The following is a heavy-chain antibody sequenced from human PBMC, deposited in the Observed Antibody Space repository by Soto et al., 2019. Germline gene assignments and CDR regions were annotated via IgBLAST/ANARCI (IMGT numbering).Heavy chain of an antibody. V-gene: IGHV1-69*13. CDR2: IIPIFGTA. CDR3: ARYCSGGSCLDWFGT. J-gene: IGHJ5*02. CDR1: GEAFSSYA. Sequence: SVKGDWKTAGEAFSSYAISWVLKTPKQGLEWMGGIIPIFGTANYAQKFQGRVTITADESTSTAYMELSSLRSEDTAVYYCARYCSGGSCLDWFGTWGQGTLVTV. D-gene: IGHD2-15*01.